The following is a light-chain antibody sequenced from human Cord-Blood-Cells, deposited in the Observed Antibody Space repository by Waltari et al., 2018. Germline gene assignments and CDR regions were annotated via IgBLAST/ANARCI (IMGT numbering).Light chain of an antibody. CDR3: SSYTSSSTLV. V-gene: IGLV2-14*03. Sequence: QSALTQPASVSGSPGQSITISCTGTSSDVGGYNYVSWYQQHPGKAPKPMIYDVSNRPSGVSNRFSGSKSGNTASLTISGLQAEDEADYCCSSYTSSSTLVFGGGTKLTVL. J-gene: IGLJ3*02. CDR2: DVS. CDR1: SSDVGGYNY.